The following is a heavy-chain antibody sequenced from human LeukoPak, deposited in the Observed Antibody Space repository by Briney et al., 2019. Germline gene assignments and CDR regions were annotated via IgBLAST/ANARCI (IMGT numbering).Heavy chain of an antibody. CDR3: ARTSIAAAGFNNWFDP. D-gene: IGHD6-13*01. J-gene: IGHJ5*02. CDR1: GGSISSGSYY. Sequence: PSETLSLTCTVSGGSISSGSYYWSWIRQPAGKGLEWIGRIYTSGSTNYNPSLKSRVTISVDTSKNQFSLKLSSVTAADTAVYYCARTSIAAAGFNNWFDPWGQGTLVTVSS. CDR2: IYTSGST. V-gene: IGHV4-61*02.